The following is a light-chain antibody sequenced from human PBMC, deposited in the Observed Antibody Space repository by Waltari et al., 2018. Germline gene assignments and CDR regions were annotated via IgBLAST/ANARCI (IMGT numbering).Light chain of an antibody. J-gene: IGLJ2*01. V-gene: IGLV6-57*02. CDR3: QSYDSSNHVV. Sequence: NFMLTQPHSVSDSPGKTVTISCTGSSGSIAPNSLQWYQQRPGSAPTTVIYEDNQRPSGVPDRFSGSIDSSSNSASLTISGLKTEDEADYYCQSYDSSNHVVFGGGTKLTVL. CDR2: EDN. CDR1: SGSIAPNS.